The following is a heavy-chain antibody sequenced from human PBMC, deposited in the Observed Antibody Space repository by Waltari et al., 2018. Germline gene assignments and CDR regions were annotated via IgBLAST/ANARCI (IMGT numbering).Heavy chain of an antibody. V-gene: IGHV4-34*01. CDR2: IKHSGSP. CDR3: ARAWISLILGATSAFDI. J-gene: IGHJ3*02. D-gene: IGHD1-26*01. Sequence: QVQLQQWGAGLLKPSETLSLTCAVYGGSFSGYYWSWIRQPPGKRLEWLGEIKHSGSPNSNPSLKSRVTISVDTSKNQFSLKLSSVTAADPAVYYCARAWISLILGATSAFDIWGQGTMVTVS. CDR1: GGSFSGYY.